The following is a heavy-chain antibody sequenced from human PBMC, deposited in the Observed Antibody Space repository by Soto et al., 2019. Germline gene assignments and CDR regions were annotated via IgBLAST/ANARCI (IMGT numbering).Heavy chain of an antibody. J-gene: IGHJ6*02. Sequence: ASVKVSCKASGYTFTGYYMHWVRQAPGQGLEWMGWINPNSGGTNYAQKFQGWVTMTRDTSISTAYMGLSRLRSDDTAVYYCARVPITIFGVVPPTDYGMDVWGQGTTVTVSS. D-gene: IGHD3-3*01. CDR2: INPNSGGT. CDR3: ARVPITIFGVVPPTDYGMDV. V-gene: IGHV1-2*04. CDR1: GYTFTGYY.